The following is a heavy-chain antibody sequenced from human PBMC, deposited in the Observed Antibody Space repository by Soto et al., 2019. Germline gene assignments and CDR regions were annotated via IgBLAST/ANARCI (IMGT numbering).Heavy chain of an antibody. CDR1: GGSISSSRYY. CDR2: LYYSGGA. D-gene: IGHD3-9*01. V-gene: IGHV4-39*01. J-gene: IGHJ5*02. Sequence: QLQLQESGPGLVKPSVTLSLTCTVSGGSISSSRYYWGWIRQPPGKGLEWIGSLYYSGGAYYNPSLKSLVTISVDTSKNLFSLKLSSVNAADTAVYCCARHVLRDFVWYELGWFDPWGQGTLVTVSS. CDR3: ARHVLRDFVWYELGWFDP.